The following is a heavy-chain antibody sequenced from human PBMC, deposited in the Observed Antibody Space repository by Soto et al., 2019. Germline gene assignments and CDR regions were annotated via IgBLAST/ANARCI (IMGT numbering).Heavy chain of an antibody. CDR1: GFTFSSYS. D-gene: IGHD6-13*01. V-gene: IGHV3-48*01. J-gene: IGHJ6*03. Sequence: PGGSLRLSCAASGFTFSSYSMNWVRQAPGKGLEWVSYISSSSSTIYYADSVKGRFTISRDNAKNSLYLQMNSLRAEDTAVYYCARDRAAGHYYYYMDVWGKGTTVTVSS. CDR3: ARDRAAGHYYYYMDV. CDR2: ISSSSSTI.